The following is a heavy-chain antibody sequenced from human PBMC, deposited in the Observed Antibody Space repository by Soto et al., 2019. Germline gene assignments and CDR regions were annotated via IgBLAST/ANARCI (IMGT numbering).Heavy chain of an antibody. J-gene: IGHJ4*02. CDR1: GLTVSSNY. CDR3: ARDSYGDSYLDY. V-gene: IGHV3-66*01. CDR2: IYSGGST. Sequence: GGSLRLSCASSGLTVSSNYMSWVRQAPGKGLEWVSVIYSGGSTYYADSVKGRFTISRDNSKNTLYLQMNSLRAEDTAVYYCARDSYGDSYLDYWGQGTLVTVSS. D-gene: IGHD4-17*01.